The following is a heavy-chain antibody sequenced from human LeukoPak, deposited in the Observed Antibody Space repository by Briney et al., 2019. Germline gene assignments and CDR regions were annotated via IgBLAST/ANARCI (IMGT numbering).Heavy chain of an antibody. CDR2: ISGSGGTI. CDR3: AELGITMIGGV. CDR1: GFTFSSYE. V-gene: IGHV3-48*03. J-gene: IGHJ6*04. D-gene: IGHD3-10*02. Sequence: GGSLRLSCAASGFTFSSYEMNWVRQAPGKGLEWVSYISGSGGTIDYADSVEGRFTISRDNGKNSLYLQMNSLRADDTVVYYCAELGITMIGGVWGKGTTVTISS.